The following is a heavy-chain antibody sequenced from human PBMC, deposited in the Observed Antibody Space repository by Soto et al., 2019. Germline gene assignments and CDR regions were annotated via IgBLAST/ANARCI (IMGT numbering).Heavy chain of an antibody. CDR3: APNASYGSGATCNILQYCQH. V-gene: IGHV2-5*02. D-gene: IGHD2-15*01. CDR1: GFSLSTSGVG. CDR2: IYWDDDK. J-gene: IGHJ1*01. Sequence: GPTLVNPTQTLTLTCTFSGFSLSTSGVGVGWIRQPPGKALEWLALIYWDDDKRYSPSLKSRLTITKDTSKNQVVLTMTNMDTVDTITSHSAPNASYGSGATCNILQYCQHWGKGTLVTVSS.